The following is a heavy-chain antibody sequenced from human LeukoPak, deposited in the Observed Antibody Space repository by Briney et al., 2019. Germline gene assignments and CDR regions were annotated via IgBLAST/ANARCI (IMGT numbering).Heavy chain of an antibody. D-gene: IGHD6-13*01. V-gene: IGHV3-21*01. Sequence: PGRSLRLSCAASGFTFDDYAMHWVRQAPGKGLEWVSSISSSSSYIYYADSVKGRFTISRDNAKNSLYLQMNSLRAEDTAVYYCARDGSYSSSCLVYWSQGTLVTVSS. CDR1: GFTFDDYA. J-gene: IGHJ4*02. CDR3: ARDGSYSSSCLVY. CDR2: ISSSSSYI.